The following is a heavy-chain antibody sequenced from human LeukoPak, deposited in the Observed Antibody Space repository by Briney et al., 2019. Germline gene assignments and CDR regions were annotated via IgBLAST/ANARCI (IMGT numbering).Heavy chain of an antibody. D-gene: IGHD2-21*02. CDR1: GYTFTSYY. CDR2: INPSGGST. Sequence: ASVKVSCKASGYTFTSYYMHWVRQAPGQGLEWMGIINPSGGSTSYAQKFQGRVTMTRDTSASTVYMELSSLRSEDTAVYYCARIPSVVPLEYCGGDCSNGGYFDYWGQGTLVTVPS. J-gene: IGHJ4*02. V-gene: IGHV1-46*01. CDR3: ARIPSVVPLEYCGGDCSNGGYFDY.